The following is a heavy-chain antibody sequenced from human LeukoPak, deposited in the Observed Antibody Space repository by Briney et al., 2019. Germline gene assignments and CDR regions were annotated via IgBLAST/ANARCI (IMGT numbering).Heavy chain of an antibody. CDR3: ARHHYSYGQVLLFDY. V-gene: IGHV4-39*01. Sequence: SETLSLTCTVSGGSISSSSYYWGWIRQPPGKGLEWIGSIYYSGSTYYNPSLKSRVTISVDTSKNQFSLKLSSVTAADTAVYYCARHHYSYGQVLLFDYWGQGTLVTVSS. J-gene: IGHJ4*02. CDR2: IYYSGST. CDR1: GGSISSSSYY. D-gene: IGHD5-18*01.